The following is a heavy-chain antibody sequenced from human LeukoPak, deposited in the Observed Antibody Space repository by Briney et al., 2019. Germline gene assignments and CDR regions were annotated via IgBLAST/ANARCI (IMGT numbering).Heavy chain of an antibody. CDR3: ARLVEENPWFGESPNN. J-gene: IGHJ4*02. CDR2: INPNSGGT. Sequence: GASVKVSCKASGYTFTGYYMHWVRQAPGQGLEWMGWINPNSGGTNYAQKFQGRVTMTRDTSISTAYMELSRLRSDDTAVYYCARLVEENPWFGESPNNWGQGTLVTVSS. CDR1: GYTFTGYY. D-gene: IGHD3-10*01. V-gene: IGHV1-2*02.